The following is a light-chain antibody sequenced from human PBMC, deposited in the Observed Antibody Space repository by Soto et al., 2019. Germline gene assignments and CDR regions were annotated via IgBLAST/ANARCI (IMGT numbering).Light chain of an antibody. J-gene: IGKJ2*01. CDR1: QSVRSN. Sequence: EIVMTQSPATLSVSPGEGVTLSCRAGQSVRSNLAWYQQKPGQAPRLLIYGASTRATGIPARFSGSGSGTEFTLSISSLQSEDFVVYYCQQYSSLPHTFGQGTKLEVK. CDR3: QQYSSLPHT. CDR2: GAS. V-gene: IGKV3-15*01.